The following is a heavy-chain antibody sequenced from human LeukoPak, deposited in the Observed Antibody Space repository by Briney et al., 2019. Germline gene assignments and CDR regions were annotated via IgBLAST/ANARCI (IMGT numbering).Heavy chain of an antibody. J-gene: IGHJ5*01. CDR2: IYQSGNT. Sequence: SETLSLTCAVSGGSISSNAYSWSWIRQPPGTGLEWIGYIYQSGNTYYNPSLKSRVTISIGRSKNQFSLNLSSVTAADTAVYYCARVGNWFGPWGQGTLVTVSS. CDR3: ARVGNWFGP. CDR1: GGSISSNAYS. D-gene: IGHD1-26*01. V-gene: IGHV4-30-2*01.